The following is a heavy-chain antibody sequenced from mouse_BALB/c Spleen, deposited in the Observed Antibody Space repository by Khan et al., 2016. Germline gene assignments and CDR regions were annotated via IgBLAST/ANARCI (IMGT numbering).Heavy chain of an antibody. V-gene: IGHV2-3*01. CDR3: AKPEYYGSLSWFAF. Sequence: VQLMESGPGQVAPSQSLSITCTVSGFLLTSYGVSWVRQPPGKGLEWLGVIWGDGSTNYHSAPISRLSISKDTSKSQVFLKVSSLQADDTATYYCAKPEYYGSLSWFAFWGQGTLVTVSA. CDR1: GFLLTSYG. CDR2: IWGDGST. D-gene: IGHD1-1*01. J-gene: IGHJ3*01.